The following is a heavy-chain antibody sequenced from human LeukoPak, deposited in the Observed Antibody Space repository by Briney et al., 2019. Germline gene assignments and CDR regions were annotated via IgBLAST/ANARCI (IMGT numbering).Heavy chain of an antibody. CDR2: ISSTGRT. CDR3: ARDREGYSSSSSLFGAFDV. D-gene: IGHD6-6*01. V-gene: IGHV4-61*02. CDR1: GASISSDTYF. Sequence: PSQTLSLTCTVSGASISSDTYFWSWIRQPAGKGLEWIGRISSTGRTDYNPSLTSRVTISVDTSKNQFSLKLRSVTAADTAVYYCARDREGYSSSSSLFGAFDVWGQGTMVTVSS. J-gene: IGHJ3*01.